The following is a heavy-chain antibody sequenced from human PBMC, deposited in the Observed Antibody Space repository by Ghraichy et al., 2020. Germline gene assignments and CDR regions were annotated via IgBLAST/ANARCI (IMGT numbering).Heavy chain of an antibody. D-gene: IGHD3-9*01. CDR2: ITGSGGST. CDR3: AKDYYDILTGYLGVSDY. V-gene: IGHV3-23*01. J-gene: IGHJ4*02. CDR1: GFTFSSYA. Sequence: GGSLRLSCAASGFTFSSYAMSWVRQAPGKGLEWVSTITGSGGSTYYADSVKDRFTISRDNSKNTLYLQMNSLRAEDTAVYYCAKDYYDILTGYLGVSDYWGQGTLVTVSS.